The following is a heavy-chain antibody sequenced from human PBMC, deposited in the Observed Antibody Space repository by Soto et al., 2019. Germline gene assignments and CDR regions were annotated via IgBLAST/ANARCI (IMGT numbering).Heavy chain of an antibody. CDR2: VYYNGFT. Sequence: QLQLRESGPGLVKPSGTLSLTCTVSGGSISSSSYYGAWNRQSPGKGLEWIGSVYYNGFTYYNPSFKSRVTISVDTSKNQFSLKLTSVTAADTAVYYCARMGDFWSGPGELDPWGQGTLVTVSS. J-gene: IGHJ5*01. V-gene: IGHV4-39*01. CDR1: GGSISSSSYY. D-gene: IGHD3-3*01. CDR3: ARMGDFWSGPGELDP.